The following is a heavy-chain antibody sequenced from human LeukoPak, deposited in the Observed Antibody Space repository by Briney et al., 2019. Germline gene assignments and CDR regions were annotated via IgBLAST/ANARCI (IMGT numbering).Heavy chain of an antibody. V-gene: IGHV1-8*01. J-gene: IGHJ4*02. CDR3: ARGRPLHVDTAMVSAAHPEPRKGTFDY. CDR2: MNPNSGNT. Sequence: GASVKVSCKASGSTFTSYDINWVRQATGQGLEWMGWMNPNSGNTGCAQKFQGRVTMTRNTSISTAYMELSSLRSEDTAVYYCARGRPLHVDTAMVSAAHPEPRKGTFDYWGQGTLVTVSS. D-gene: IGHD5-18*01. CDR1: GSTFTSYD.